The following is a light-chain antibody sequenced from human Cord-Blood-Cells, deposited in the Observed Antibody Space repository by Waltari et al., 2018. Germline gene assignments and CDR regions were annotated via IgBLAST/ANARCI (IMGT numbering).Light chain of an antibody. Sequence: ALQLTQSPSSLSASVGDRVTITCRASQGISSALAWYQQKPGKAPKLLIYDASSLESGVPSRFSGSGSGTEFTLTISSLQPEYFATYYCQPFNSYPLTFGGGTKVEIK. CDR3: QPFNSYPLT. J-gene: IGKJ4*01. CDR2: DAS. V-gene: IGKV1-13*02. CDR1: QGISSA.